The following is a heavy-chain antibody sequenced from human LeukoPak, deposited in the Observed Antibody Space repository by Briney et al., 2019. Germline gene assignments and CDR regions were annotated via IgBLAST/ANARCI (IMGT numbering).Heavy chain of an antibody. V-gene: IGHV3-30*04. CDR1: GFTFSNYA. CDR2: ISYDGSNK. D-gene: IGHD6-19*01. Sequence: GGSLRLSCAASGFTFSNYAMHWVRQAPGKGLEWVAVISYDGSNKYYADSVKGRFTISRDNSKNTLYLQMNSLRAEDTAVYYCAKDRGSGWTPVWFDPWGQGTLVTVSS. CDR3: AKDRGSGWTPVWFDP. J-gene: IGHJ5*02.